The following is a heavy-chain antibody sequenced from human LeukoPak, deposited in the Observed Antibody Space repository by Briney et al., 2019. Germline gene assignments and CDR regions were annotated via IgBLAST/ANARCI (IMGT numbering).Heavy chain of an antibody. V-gene: IGHV4-39*07. D-gene: IGHD3-10*01. Sequence: KSSETLSLTCTVSGGSISSSSYYWGWIRQPPGKGLEWIGSIYYSGSTYYNPSLKSRVTISVDTSKNQFSLKLSSVTAADTAVYYCARYYYGSGPFDYWGQGTLVTVSS. CDR2: IYYSGST. CDR3: ARYYYGSGPFDY. J-gene: IGHJ4*02. CDR1: GGSISSSSYY.